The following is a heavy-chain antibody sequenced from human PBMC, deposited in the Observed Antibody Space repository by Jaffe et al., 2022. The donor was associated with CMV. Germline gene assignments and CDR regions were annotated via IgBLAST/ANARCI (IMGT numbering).Heavy chain of an antibody. J-gene: IGHJ6*02. CDR3: TRLGVGATIYSLGMDV. D-gene: IGHD1-26*01. V-gene: IGHV3-73*02. CDR1: GFTFSGSA. Sequence: EVQLVESGGGLVQPGGSLKLSCAASGFTFSGSAMHWVRQASGKGLEWVGRIRSKANSYATAYAASVKGRFTISRDDSKNTAYLQMNSLKTEDTAVYYCTRLGVGATIYSLGMDVWGQGTTVTVSS. CDR2: IRSKANSYAT.